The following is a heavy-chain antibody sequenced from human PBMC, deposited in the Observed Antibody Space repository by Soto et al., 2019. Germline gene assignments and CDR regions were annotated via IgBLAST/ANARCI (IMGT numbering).Heavy chain of an antibody. D-gene: IGHD3-10*01. CDR1: GFSFKNAW. CDR2: IKNKNDGGTI. Sequence: EVELVESGGGLVKPGGSLTLSCAASGFSFKNAWMNWVRQAPGKGLEWVGRIKNKNDGGTIDYAAFVKGRFTISRDASENTLYLHMNELKTEDSAVYFCMALWFGDIYNYWAQGRLVTVSS. CDR3: MALWFGDIYNY. V-gene: IGHV3-15*07. J-gene: IGHJ4*01.